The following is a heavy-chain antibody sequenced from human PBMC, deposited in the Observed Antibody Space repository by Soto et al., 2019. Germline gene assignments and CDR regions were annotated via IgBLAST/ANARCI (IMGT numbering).Heavy chain of an antibody. D-gene: IGHD3-9*01. CDR3: ASGRGYDILTGYYPYFDY. V-gene: IGHV3-9*01. CDR1: GFTFSSYG. Sequence: GGSLRLSCAASGFTFSSYGMHGVRQAPGKDLEWVSGISWNSGSIGYADSVKGRFTISRDNAKNSLYLQMNSLRAGDTALYYCASGRGYDILTGYYPYFDYWGQGTLVTVSS. J-gene: IGHJ4*02. CDR2: ISWNSGSI.